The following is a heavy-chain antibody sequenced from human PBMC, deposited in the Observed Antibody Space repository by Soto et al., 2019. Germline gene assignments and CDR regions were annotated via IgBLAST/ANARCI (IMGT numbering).Heavy chain of an antibody. Sequence: EVQLVESGGGLVQPGGSLRLSCAASGFTFSTYSINWVRQAPGKGLEWVSYISSSSSALYYADSVKGRFTISRDNAKNSLYLQMNSLRDEDTAVYYCARGRLGWNDVFAYWGQGTLVTVSS. J-gene: IGHJ4*02. CDR3: ARGRLGWNDVFAY. CDR1: GFTFSTYS. D-gene: IGHD1-1*01. CDR2: ISSSSSAL. V-gene: IGHV3-48*02.